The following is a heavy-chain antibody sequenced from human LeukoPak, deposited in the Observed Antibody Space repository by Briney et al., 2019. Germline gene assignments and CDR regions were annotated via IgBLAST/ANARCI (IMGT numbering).Heavy chain of an antibody. Sequence: PGGSLILSCAASRFTFSSYAMHWVRQAPGKGLEWVAVISSDGSDESYADSVKGRITISRDNSKNTLYLQMNSLRAEDTAVFYCARSDGGTMNYWGQGTLVTVSS. J-gene: IGHJ4*02. CDR2: ISSDGSDE. CDR3: ARSDGGTMNY. D-gene: IGHD2-21*01. CDR1: RFTFSSYA. V-gene: IGHV3-30*04.